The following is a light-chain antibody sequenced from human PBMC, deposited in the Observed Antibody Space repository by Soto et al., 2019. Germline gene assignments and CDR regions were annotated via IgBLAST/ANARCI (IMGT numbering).Light chain of an antibody. CDR2: GAS. CDR3: HQFGSSPLAFT. CDR1: QRVSTRY. Sequence: ESMLTQSPGTLSLSPGERATLSCRASQRVSTRYLAWYLQKPGQAPRLLIYGASIRAAGIPDRFSGSGSGTDFTLTISRLEPEDFAVYYCHQFGSSPLAFTFGQGNKLEI. J-gene: IGKJ2*01. V-gene: IGKV3-20*01.